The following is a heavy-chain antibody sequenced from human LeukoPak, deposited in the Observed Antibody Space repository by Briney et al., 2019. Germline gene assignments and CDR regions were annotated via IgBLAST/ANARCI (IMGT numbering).Heavy chain of an antibody. D-gene: IGHD6-13*01. CDR3: ARDGLSVAAAMMNPLDV. CDR1: GGSISSSSYY. V-gene: IGHV4-39*02. Sequence: SETLSLTCTVSGGSISSSSYYWGWVRQPPGTGLEWIGSIYYSGSTYYNPSLKSRVTISLDTSKNQFSLKLSSVTAADTAVYYCARDGLSVAAAMMNPLDVWGKGTTVTVSS. J-gene: IGHJ6*04. CDR2: IYYSGST.